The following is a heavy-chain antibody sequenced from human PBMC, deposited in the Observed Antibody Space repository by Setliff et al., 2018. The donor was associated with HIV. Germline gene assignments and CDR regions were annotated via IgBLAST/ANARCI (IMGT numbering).Heavy chain of an antibody. CDR2: ISPSGDRT. CDR3: ARADVLLCDY. V-gene: IGHV1-46*01. CDR1: GYAFTSQF. D-gene: IGHD3-16*01. Sequence: ASVKVSCKASGYAFTSQFMHWVRQAPGQGLEWMGIISPSGDRTAYAQRFRGRVTMTSDTSTGTVYMELSSLRSEDTAVYYCARADVLLCDYWGQGTLVTVSS. J-gene: IGHJ4*02.